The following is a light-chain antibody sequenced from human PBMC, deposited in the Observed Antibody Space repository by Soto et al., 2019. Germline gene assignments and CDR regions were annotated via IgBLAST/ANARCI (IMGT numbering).Light chain of an antibody. Sequence: IQLSHSPCSMSASAGDRVTITXXARQSSSSYLNWYQQKPGKAPKLLIYAASSMQSGVPSRFSGSGSGTDFTLTISSLQPEDFATYYCQQSYSTPLTFGGGTRLEI. V-gene: IGKV1-39*01. CDR1: QSSSSY. J-gene: IGKJ5*01. CDR3: QQSYSTPLT. CDR2: AAS.